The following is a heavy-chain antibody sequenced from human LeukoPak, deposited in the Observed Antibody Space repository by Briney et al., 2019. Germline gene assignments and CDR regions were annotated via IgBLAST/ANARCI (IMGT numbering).Heavy chain of an antibody. J-gene: IGHJ6*02. Sequence: ASVKVSCKASGYTFTSCAMNWVRQAPGQGLEWMGWINTNTGNPTYAQGFTGRFVFPLDTSVSTAYLQISSLKAEDTAVYYCARVYSSSWMYYYYYYGMDVWGQGTTVTVSS. V-gene: IGHV7-4-1*02. D-gene: IGHD6-13*01. CDR3: ARVYSSSWMYYYYYYGMDV. CDR1: GYTFTSCA. CDR2: INTNTGNP.